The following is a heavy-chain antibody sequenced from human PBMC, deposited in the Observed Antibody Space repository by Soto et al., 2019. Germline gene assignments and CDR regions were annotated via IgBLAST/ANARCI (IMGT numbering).Heavy chain of an antibody. CDR2: INHSGST. D-gene: IGHD1-26*01. J-gene: IGHJ4*02. CDR3: ARGPSGGSISFDY. V-gene: IGHV4-34*01. Sequence: PSETLSLTCAVYGGSFSGYYWSWIRQPPGKGLEWIGEINHSGSTNYNPSLKSRVTISVDTSKNQFSLKLSSVTAADTAVYYCARGPSGGSISFDYWGQGTLVTVSS. CDR1: GGSFSGYY.